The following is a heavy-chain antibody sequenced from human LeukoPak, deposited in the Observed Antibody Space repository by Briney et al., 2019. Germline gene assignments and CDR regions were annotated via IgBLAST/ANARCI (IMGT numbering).Heavy chain of an antibody. CDR2: IKQDGSEE. CDR3: ARERYSGTYYSADF. D-gene: IGHD1-26*01. CDR1: GFTFSSFW. V-gene: IGHV3-7*01. Sequence: GGSLRLSCAASGFTFSSFWMSWVRQAPGKGLEWVANIKQDGSEEYYVDSVKGRFTISRDNARNSLYLQMDSLRAEDTAMFYCARERYSGTYYSADFWGQGTLVTVSS. J-gene: IGHJ4*02.